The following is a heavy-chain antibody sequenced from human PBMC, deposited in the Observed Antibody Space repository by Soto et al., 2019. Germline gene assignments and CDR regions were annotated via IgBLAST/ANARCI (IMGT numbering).Heavy chain of an antibody. V-gene: IGHV4-34*01. Sequence: QVQLQQWGAGLLKPSETLSLTCAVYGGSFSGYYWSWIRQPPGKGLEWIGEINHSGSTNYNPSLKSRVTISVDTSKNQFSLKLSSVTAADTAVYYCARGGCYDAGYWYFDLWGRGTLVTVSS. CDR3: ARGGCYDAGYWYFDL. CDR2: INHSGST. J-gene: IGHJ2*01. D-gene: IGHD5-12*01. CDR1: GGSFSGYY.